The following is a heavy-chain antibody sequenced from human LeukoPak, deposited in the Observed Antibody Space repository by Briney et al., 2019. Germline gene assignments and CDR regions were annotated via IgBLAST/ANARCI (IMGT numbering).Heavy chain of an antibody. D-gene: IGHD3-10*01. J-gene: IGHJ6*02. CDR3: ATEITMVRGVIITGYYYYGMNV. Sequence: ASVKVSCKASGYTFTGYYMHWVRQAPGQGLEWMGWINPNSGGTNYAQKFQGRVTMTRDTSISTAYMELSRLRSDDTAVYYCATEITMVRGVIITGYYYYGMNVWGQGTTVTVSS. CDR2: INPNSGGT. V-gene: IGHV1-2*02. CDR1: GYTFTGYY.